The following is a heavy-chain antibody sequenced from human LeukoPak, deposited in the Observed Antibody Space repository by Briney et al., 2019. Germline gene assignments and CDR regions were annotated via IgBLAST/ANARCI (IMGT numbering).Heavy chain of an antibody. J-gene: IGHJ2*01. CDR3: ARVSSSGSYYKGLWYFDL. CDR1: GFTFSSYW. V-gene: IGHV3-7*01. D-gene: IGHD3-10*01. CDR2: IKQDGSEK. Sequence: PGGSLRLSCAASGFTFSSYWMSWVRQAPGKGLEWVANIKQDGSEKYYVDSVKGRFTISRDNAKNSLYLQMNSLRAEDTAVYYCARVSSSGSYYKGLWYFDLWGRGTLVTVSS.